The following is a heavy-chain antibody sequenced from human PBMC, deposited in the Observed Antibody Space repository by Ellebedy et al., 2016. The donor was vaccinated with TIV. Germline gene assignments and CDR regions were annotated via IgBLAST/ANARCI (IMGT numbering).Heavy chain of an antibody. CDR1: GGTFSSYA. CDR3: ARDPVGATTGAFDI. D-gene: IGHD1-26*01. V-gene: IGHV1-18*01. J-gene: IGHJ3*02. Sequence: ASVKVSXXASGGTFSSYAISWVRQAPGQGLEWMGWISAYNGNTNYAQKLQGRVTMTTDTSTSTAYMELRSLRSDDTAVYYCARDPVGATTGAFDIWGQGTMVTVSS. CDR2: ISAYNGNT.